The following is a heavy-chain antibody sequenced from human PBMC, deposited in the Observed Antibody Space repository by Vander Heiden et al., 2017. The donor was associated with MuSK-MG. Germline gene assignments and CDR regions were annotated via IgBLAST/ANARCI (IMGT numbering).Heavy chain of an antibody. CDR1: GGYISSYY. J-gene: IGHJ3*02. CDR2: VHYSGST. CDR3: ANLRNNAFDI. Sequence: QVQLQESGPGLVKPAETLSLTCTDSGGYISSYYWRWTRQPPGTGLEWIGYVHYSGSTNYNPSLKSRVNMSVDMSKNQFSLKLSSVTAADTAVYYCANLRNNAFDIWGQGAMVTVSS. V-gene: IGHV4-59*03. D-gene: IGHD1-1*01.